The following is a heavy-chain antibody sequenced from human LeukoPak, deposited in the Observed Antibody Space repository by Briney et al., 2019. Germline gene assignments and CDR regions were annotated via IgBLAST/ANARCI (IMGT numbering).Heavy chain of an antibody. D-gene: IGHD3-10*01. CDR2: ISNDGNNK. CDR3: ARDPVSIGSRMNSDY. J-gene: IGHJ4*02. Sequence: PGGSLRLSCAASGFAFSSDAMHWVRQAPGKGLEWVALISNDGNNKYHADSVKGRFTISRDNSKKSLYLQMNSLRAEDTALYYCARDPVSIGSRMNSDYWGQGTLVTVSS. CDR1: GFAFSSDA. V-gene: IGHV3-30-3*01.